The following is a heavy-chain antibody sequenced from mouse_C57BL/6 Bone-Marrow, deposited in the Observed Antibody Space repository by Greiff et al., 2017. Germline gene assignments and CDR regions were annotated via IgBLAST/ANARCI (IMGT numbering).Heavy chain of an antibody. V-gene: IGHV1-7*01. CDR1: GYTFTSYW. CDR3: ARPLLLLSWDFDV. Sequence: VQLQQSGAELAKPGASVKLSCKASGYTFTSYWMHWVKQRPGQGLEWIGYINPSSGYTKYNQKFKDKATLTADKSSSPASMQLRRLTYEDSAVYYCARPLLLLSWDFDVWGTGTTVTVSS. D-gene: IGHD1-1*01. CDR2: INPSSGYT. J-gene: IGHJ1*03.